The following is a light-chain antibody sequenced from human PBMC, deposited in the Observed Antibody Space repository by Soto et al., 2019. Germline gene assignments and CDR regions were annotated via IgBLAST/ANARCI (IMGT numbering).Light chain of an antibody. J-gene: IGKJ1*01. CDR2: AAS. V-gene: IGKV1-39*01. CDR1: QSIRSY. Sequence: DIPMTQSPSSLSASVGDRVTITCRASQSIRSYLNWYQQNPGKPPQLLIYAASNLQSGVPSRFSGSGSGTDFTLTISSLQPEDFATYYCHQTYSTPQTFGQGTKVDIK. CDR3: HQTYSTPQT.